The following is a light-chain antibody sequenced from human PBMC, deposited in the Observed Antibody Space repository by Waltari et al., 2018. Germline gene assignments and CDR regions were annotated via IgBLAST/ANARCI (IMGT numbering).Light chain of an antibody. V-gene: IGLV2-23*01. J-gene: IGLJ1*01. CDR3: CSYAGSSTYV. Sequence: HSPLTQPASVSGSPRHSHTNSSTVPCTHVGSYNLVSWYQQHPGKAPKLILYEGSTRPSGVSNRFSGSKSGNTASLTISGLQAEDEADYYCCSYAGSSTYVFGTGTKVTVL. CDR2: EGS. CDR1: CTHVGSYNL.